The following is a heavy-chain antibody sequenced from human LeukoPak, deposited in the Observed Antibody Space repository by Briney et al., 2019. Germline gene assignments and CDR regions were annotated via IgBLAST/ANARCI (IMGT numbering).Heavy chain of an antibody. D-gene: IGHD3-10*01. J-gene: IGHJ6*03. Sequence: SETLSLTCAVYGGSFSGYYWSWIRQPPGKGLEWIGEINHSGSTNYNPSLKSRVTISVDTSKNQFSLKLSSVTAADTAVYYCARSPRYYYGSGTLSSNYYYYYYMDVWGKGTTVTVSS. CDR1: GGSFSGYY. CDR3: ARSPRYYYGSGTLSSNYYYYYYMDV. CDR2: INHSGST. V-gene: IGHV4-34*01.